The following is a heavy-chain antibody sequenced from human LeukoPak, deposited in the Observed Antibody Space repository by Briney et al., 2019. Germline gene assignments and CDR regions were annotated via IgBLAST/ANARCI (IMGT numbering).Heavy chain of an antibody. CDR2: IRYDGSNK. CDR3: AKDPPEYSSSPVAFDI. D-gene: IGHD6-6*01. V-gene: IGHV3-30*02. J-gene: IGHJ3*02. Sequence: SGGSLRLSCAASGFTFSSYGMHWVRQAPGKGLEWVAFIRYDGSNKYYADSVKGRFTISRDNSKNTLYLQMNSLRAEDTAVYYCAKDPPEYSSSPVAFDIWGQGTMVTVSS. CDR1: GFTFSSYG.